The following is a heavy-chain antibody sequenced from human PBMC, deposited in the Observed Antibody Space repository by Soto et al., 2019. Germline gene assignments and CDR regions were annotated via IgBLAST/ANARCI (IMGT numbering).Heavy chain of an antibody. CDR1: GYTFTSYD. V-gene: IGHV1-8*01. CDR3: ARPGWGMDV. Sequence: XSVKVSFNASGYTFTSYDINWVRQATGQGLEWMGWMNPNSGITGYAQKFQGRVTMTSNTSIRTAYMEMSSLRSEDTAVYYCARPGWGMDVWGQGTTVTVSS. J-gene: IGHJ6*02. D-gene: IGHD2-15*01. CDR2: MNPNSGIT.